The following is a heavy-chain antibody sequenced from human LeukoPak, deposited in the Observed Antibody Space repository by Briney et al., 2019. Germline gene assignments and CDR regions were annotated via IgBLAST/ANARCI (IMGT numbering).Heavy chain of an antibody. V-gene: IGHV1-3*01. D-gene: IGHD5-18*01. CDR3: ARVGNTAMGHGFDY. CDR2: INAGNGNT. CDR1: GYTFTSYA. J-gene: IGHJ4*02. Sequence: ASVKVSCKASGYTFTSYAMHWVRQAPGQRLEWMGWINAGNGNTKYSQKFQGRVTITRDTSASTAYMELSSLRSEDTAVYYCARVGNTAMGHGFDYWGQGTLVTVSS.